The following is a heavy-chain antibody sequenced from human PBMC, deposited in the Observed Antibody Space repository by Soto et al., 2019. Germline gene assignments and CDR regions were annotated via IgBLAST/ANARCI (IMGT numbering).Heavy chain of an antibody. Sequence: PGESLKISCKGSGYSFTSYWISWVRQMPGKGLEWMGRIDPSDSYTNYSPSFQGHVTISADKSISTAYLQWSSLKASDTAMYYCSRHRGGDCYIWGQGTMVTVSS. CDR3: SRHRGGDCYI. CDR2: IDPSDSYT. CDR1: GYSFTSYW. J-gene: IGHJ3*02. V-gene: IGHV5-10-1*01. D-gene: IGHD2-21*02.